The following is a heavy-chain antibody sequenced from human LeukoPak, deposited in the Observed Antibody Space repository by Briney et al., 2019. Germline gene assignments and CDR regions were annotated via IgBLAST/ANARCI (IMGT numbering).Heavy chain of an antibody. Sequence: PGGSLRLSCAASGFTFSTYWINWARQAPGKGLEWVGNINPDGSETYYVDSVKGRFIISRDNDKNSLYLQMNSLKTEDTAVYYCFGIFWGQGTLVSVSS. CDR1: GFTFSTYW. D-gene: IGHD1-14*01. V-gene: IGHV3-7*01. CDR2: INPDGSET. CDR3: FGIF. J-gene: IGHJ4*02.